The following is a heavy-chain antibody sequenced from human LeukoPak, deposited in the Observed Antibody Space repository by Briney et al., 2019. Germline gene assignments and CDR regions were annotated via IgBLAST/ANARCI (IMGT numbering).Heavy chain of an antibody. CDR1: GGSFSDYY. V-gene: IGHV4-34*01. D-gene: IGHD3-10*01. J-gene: IGHJ4*02. CDR2: INHRGST. CDR3: ARSRGMGFDY. Sequence: SETLSLTCAVYGGSFSDYYWTWIRQPPGKGLEWIGEINHRGSTHYNPSLKSRVTISVDTSKKQFSLKLSSVTAADTAVYYCARSRGMGFDYWGQGTLVTVSS.